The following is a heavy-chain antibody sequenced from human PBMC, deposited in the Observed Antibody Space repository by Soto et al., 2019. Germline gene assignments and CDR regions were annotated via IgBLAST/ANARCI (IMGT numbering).Heavy chain of an antibody. CDR1: GFTFSSYG. D-gene: IGHD3-10*01. CDR3: AKSVRGVLFFDY. V-gene: IGHV3-30*18. CDR2: ISYDGSNK. J-gene: IGHJ4*02. Sequence: GSLRLSCAASGFTFSSYGMHWVRQAPGKGLEWVAVISYDGSNKYYADSVKGRFTISRDNSKNTLYLQMNSLRAEDTAVYYCAKSVRGVLFFDYWGQGTLVTVSS.